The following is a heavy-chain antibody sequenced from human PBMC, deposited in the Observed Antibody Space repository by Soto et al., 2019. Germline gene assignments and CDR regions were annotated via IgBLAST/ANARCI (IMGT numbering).Heavy chain of an antibody. CDR2: ISWNSVAI. Sequence: EVQLVESGGGLVQPGRSLRLSCAASGFTFDDDALHWVRQVPGKGLEWVSGISWNSVAIHYADSVKGRFTNYRDNAKNSLYLQMNNLRGEDTALYYCAKATRLTDTGSDWGQGTLVTVSS. V-gene: IGHV3-9*01. CDR1: GFTFDDDA. CDR3: AKATRLTDTGSD. J-gene: IGHJ4*02. D-gene: IGHD2-8*02.